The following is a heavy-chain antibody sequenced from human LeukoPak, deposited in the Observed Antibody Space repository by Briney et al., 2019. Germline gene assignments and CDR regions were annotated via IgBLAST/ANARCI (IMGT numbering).Heavy chain of an antibody. J-gene: IGHJ3*02. V-gene: IGHV1-69*05. D-gene: IGHD5-24*01. CDR1: GGTFSSYA. Sequence: SVKVSCEASGGTFSSYAISWVRQAPGQGLEWMGRIIRIFGTANYAQKFQGRVTITTDESTSTAYMELSSLRSEDTAVYYCARDGPYRRDGYNFIAFDIWGQGTMVTVSS. CDR3: ARDGPYRRDGYNFIAFDI. CDR2: IIRIFGTA.